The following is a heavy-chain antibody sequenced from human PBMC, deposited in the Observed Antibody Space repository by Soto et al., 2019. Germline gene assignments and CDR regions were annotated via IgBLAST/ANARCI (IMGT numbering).Heavy chain of an antibody. CDR3: ARRVYCSGTSCYVGHWFDP. Sequence: QVQLVESGGGLVKPEGSLRLSCAVSGFTFSDHYMSWIRQAPGKGLEWISYISSSGRTISYADSVKGRFTISRDNAKNSLYLQMNSLGAEDTAVYYCARRVYCSGTSCYVGHWFDPWGQGTLVTVSS. CDR1: GFTFSDHY. D-gene: IGHD2-2*01. J-gene: IGHJ5*02. CDR2: ISSSGRTI. V-gene: IGHV3-11*01.